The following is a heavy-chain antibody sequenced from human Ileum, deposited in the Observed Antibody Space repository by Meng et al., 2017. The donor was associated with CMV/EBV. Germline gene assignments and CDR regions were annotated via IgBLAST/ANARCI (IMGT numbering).Heavy chain of an antibody. J-gene: IGHJ4*02. D-gene: IGHD3-10*01. CDR3: ARNYGSGNWNFFHY. Sequence: QGQLQESGPGRVKTSETLSLTCYVSGGSISNYYWSWIRQPAGKGLEWIAHIYTSGTTNYNPSLKSRVTMSVDTSRNQFSLKLTSVTAADTAVYYCARNYGSGNWNFFHYWGQGTLVTVPS. CDR1: GGSISNYY. CDR2: IYTSGTT. V-gene: IGHV4-4*07.